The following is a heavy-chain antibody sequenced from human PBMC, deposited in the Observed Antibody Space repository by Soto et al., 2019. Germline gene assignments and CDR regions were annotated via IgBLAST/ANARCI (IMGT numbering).Heavy chain of an antibody. CDR2: IYHSGAT. J-gene: IGHJ3*01. V-gene: IGHV4-4*02. Sequence: SETLSLTCAVSGASISNDNWWSWVRQPPGKGLEWIGEIYHSGATNYNPSLTSRVTISVDTSKNQFSLKLTSVTAADTAVYFCARNGYYSLDLWGQGAVVT. D-gene: IGHD1-26*01. CDR1: GASISNDNW. CDR3: ARNGYYSLDL.